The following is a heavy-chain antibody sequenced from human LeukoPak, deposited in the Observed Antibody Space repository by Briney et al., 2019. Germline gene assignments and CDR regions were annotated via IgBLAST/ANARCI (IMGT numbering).Heavy chain of an antibody. CDR1: GYTFTNYF. CDR3: ARDRERKDGYNPSY. Sequence: ASVKVSCKASGYTFTNYFIIWVRQAPGQGLEWMGWINPNSGGTNYAQKFQGRVTMTRDTSISTAYMELSRLRSDDTAVYYCARDRERKDGYNPSYWGQGTLVTVSS. D-gene: IGHD5-24*01. J-gene: IGHJ4*02. V-gene: IGHV1-2*02. CDR2: INPNSGGT.